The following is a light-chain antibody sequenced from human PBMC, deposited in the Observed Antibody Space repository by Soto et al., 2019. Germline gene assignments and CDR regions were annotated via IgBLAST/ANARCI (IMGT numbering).Light chain of an antibody. CDR2: DAS. CDR1: QSVSSY. V-gene: IGKV3-11*01. J-gene: IGKJ2*01. Sequence: DIVLTQSPATLSLSPGERATLSCRASQSVSSYLAWYQQRPGHVPRLLIYDASKRATGIPARFSASGSGTDFTLTISSLEPEDFAIYFCQQRSNCPPMYTFGQGTKLEIK. CDR3: QQRSNCPPMYT.